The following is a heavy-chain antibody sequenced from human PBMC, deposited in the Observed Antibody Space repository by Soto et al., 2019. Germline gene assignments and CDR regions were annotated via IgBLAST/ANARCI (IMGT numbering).Heavy chain of an antibody. V-gene: IGHV1-24*01. Sequence: QVQLLQSGAVVKKPGASVKVSCKVSGHTLTELSMHWVRQAPGRGLEWMGGFDPEDGETIFAQKFQGRVTMTEDKSTDSTYMELTILRSEDAAVYYCAAGGTRWLHSPFDYRGQGTLVTVSS. CDR2: FDPEDGET. CDR3: AAGGTRWLHSPFDY. D-gene: IGHD1-1*01. J-gene: IGHJ4*02. CDR1: GHTLTELS.